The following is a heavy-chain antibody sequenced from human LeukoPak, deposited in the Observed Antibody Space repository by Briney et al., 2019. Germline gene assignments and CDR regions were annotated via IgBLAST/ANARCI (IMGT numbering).Heavy chain of an antibody. CDR1: GFTFDDYA. D-gene: IGHD5-12*01. CDR3: ARDGRGYSGYDPYYMDV. Sequence: GGSLRLSCAASGFTFDDYAMHWVRHAPGKGLEWVSSISSSSSYIYYADSVKGRFTISRDNAKNSLYLQMNSLRAEDTAVYYCARDGRGYSGYDPYYMDVWGKGTTVTVSS. V-gene: IGHV3-21*01. J-gene: IGHJ6*03. CDR2: ISSSSSYI.